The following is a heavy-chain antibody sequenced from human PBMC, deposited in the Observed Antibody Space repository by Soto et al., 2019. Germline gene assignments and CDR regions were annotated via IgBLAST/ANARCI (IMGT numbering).Heavy chain of an antibody. CDR3: ARANRGTSCYECYMDV. Sequence: GGSLRLSCAASGFTFSSYSMNWVRQAPGKGLEWVSSISSSSSYIYYADSVKGRFTISRDNAKNSLYLQMNSLRAEDTAVYYCARANRGTSCYECYMDVWGKGTTVTVSS. CDR1: GFTFSSYS. D-gene: IGHD2-2*01. J-gene: IGHJ6*03. V-gene: IGHV3-21*01. CDR2: ISSSSSYI.